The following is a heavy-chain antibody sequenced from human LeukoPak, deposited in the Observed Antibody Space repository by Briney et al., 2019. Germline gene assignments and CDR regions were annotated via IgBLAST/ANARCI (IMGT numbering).Heavy chain of an antibody. V-gene: IGHV4-34*01. Sequence: SETLSLTCAVYGGSFSGYYWSWIRQPPGKGLEWIGEINHSGSTNYNPSLKSRVTISVDTSKNQFSLKLSSVTAADTAVYYCARALELSRVVYDYWGQGTLVTVSS. CDR2: INHSGST. J-gene: IGHJ4*02. CDR1: GGSFSGYY. CDR3: ARALELSRVVYDY. D-gene: IGHD3-16*02.